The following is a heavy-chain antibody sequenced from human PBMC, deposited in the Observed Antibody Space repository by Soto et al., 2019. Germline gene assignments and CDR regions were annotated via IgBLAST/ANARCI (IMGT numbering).Heavy chain of an antibody. CDR1: GHTFTSYG. D-gene: IGHD3-22*01. V-gene: IGHV1-18*01. CDR3: ARDDSSGPGRFDP. Sequence: QVQLVQSGAEVKKPGASVKVSCKASGHTFTSYGFSWVRQAPGQGLEWMGWINAYSTYTDYAQNLQGRVTMTTDRSTSTAYMELRSLRSDDTAVYYCARDDSSGPGRFDPWGQGTLVTVSS. CDR2: INAYSTYT. J-gene: IGHJ5*02.